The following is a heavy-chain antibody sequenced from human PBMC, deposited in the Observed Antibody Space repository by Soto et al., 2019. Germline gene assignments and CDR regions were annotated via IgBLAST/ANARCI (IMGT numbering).Heavy chain of an antibody. CDR2: IYYSGST. CDR1: GGSISSYY. Sequence: SETLSLTCTVSGGSISSYYWSWIRQPPGKGLEWIGFIYYSGSTNYNPSPKSRVTISVDTSKNQFSLKLSSVTAADTAVYYCAREKTTIGDFDYWGQGTLVTVSS. CDR3: AREKTTIGDFDY. V-gene: IGHV4-59*01. J-gene: IGHJ4*02. D-gene: IGHD1-7*01.